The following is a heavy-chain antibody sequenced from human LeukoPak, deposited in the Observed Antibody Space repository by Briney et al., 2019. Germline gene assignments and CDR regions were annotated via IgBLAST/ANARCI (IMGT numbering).Heavy chain of an antibody. Sequence: PSETLSLTCTVSGGSISSSSYYWGWIRQPPGKGLEWIGSIYYSGSTYCNPSLKSRVTIPVDTSKNQFSLKLSSVTAADTAVYYCASYDFWSGLGFDPWGQGTLVTVSS. D-gene: IGHD3-3*01. V-gene: IGHV4-39*01. J-gene: IGHJ5*02. CDR3: ASYDFWSGLGFDP. CDR1: GGSISSSSYY. CDR2: IYYSGST.